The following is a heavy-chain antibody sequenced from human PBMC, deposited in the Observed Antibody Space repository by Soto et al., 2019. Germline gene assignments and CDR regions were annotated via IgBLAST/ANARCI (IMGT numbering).Heavy chain of an antibody. Sequence: SETLSLTCTVSGGSISSYYWSWIRQPPGKGLEWIGYIYYSGSTNYNPSLKSRVTISVDTSKNQFSLKLSSVTAADTAVYYCARHKVFGVVNQSNWFDPWGQGTLVTVSS. CDR2: IYYSGST. V-gene: IGHV4-59*08. CDR3: ARHKVFGVVNQSNWFDP. J-gene: IGHJ5*02. D-gene: IGHD3-3*01. CDR1: GGSISSYY.